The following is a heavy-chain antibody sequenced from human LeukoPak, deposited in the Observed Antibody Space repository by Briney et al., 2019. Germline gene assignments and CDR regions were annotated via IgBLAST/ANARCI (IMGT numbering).Heavy chain of an antibody. D-gene: IGHD6-6*01. CDR3: AREYSSSSGRAFDI. J-gene: IGHJ3*02. CDR1: GVTVGNNY. Sequence: GGSLRLSCAASGVTVGNNYMNWVRQAPGKGLEWVSLIYSGGSTHYADSVKGRFTISRDKAKNSLYLQMSSLRDEDTAVHYCAREYSSSSGRAFDIWGQGTMVTVSS. V-gene: IGHV3-66*01. CDR2: IYSGGST.